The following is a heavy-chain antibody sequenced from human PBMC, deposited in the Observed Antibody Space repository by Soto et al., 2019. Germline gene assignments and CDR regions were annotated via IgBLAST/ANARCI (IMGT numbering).Heavy chain of an antibody. CDR2: ISYDGGNK. CDR3: AKEANRNNWNYVSYYYGMDV. D-gene: IGHD1-7*01. Sequence: VGSLRLSCAASGFTFSSYAMHWVRQAPGKGLEWVAVISYDGGNKYYADSVKGRFTISRDNSKNTLYLQMNSLRAEDTAVYYCAKEANRNNWNYVSYYYGMDVWGQGTTVTVSS. CDR1: GFTFSSYA. J-gene: IGHJ6*02. V-gene: IGHV3-30-3*01.